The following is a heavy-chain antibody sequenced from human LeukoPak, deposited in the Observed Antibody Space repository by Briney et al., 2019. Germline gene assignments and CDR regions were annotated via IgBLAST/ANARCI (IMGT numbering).Heavy chain of an antibody. V-gene: IGHV3-23*01. Sequence: GGSLRLSCAASGLTFSSYAFNWVRQAPGKGLEWVSAIDNSGFTTYYADSVRGRFTISRDNVKNTLYLQMNSLRAEDTAVYYCATRAWGAAGSYYYYYMDVWGKGTTVTISS. J-gene: IGHJ6*03. CDR1: GLTFSSYA. CDR3: ATRAWGAAGSYYYYYMDV. D-gene: IGHD6-13*01. CDR2: IDNSGFTT.